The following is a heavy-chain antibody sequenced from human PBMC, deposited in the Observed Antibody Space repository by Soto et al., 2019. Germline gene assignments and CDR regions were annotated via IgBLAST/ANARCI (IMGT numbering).Heavy chain of an antibody. CDR1: GGTFSSYA. D-gene: IGHD3-9*01. CDR3: ARANYDILTGSPTVGYYYYGMDV. Sequence: SVKVSCKASGGTFSSYAISWVRQAPGQGLEWMGGIIPIFGTANYAQKFQGRVTITADESTSTAYMELSSLRSEDTAVYYCARANYDILTGSPTVGYYYYGMDVWGQGTTVTVSS. CDR2: IIPIFGTA. J-gene: IGHJ6*02. V-gene: IGHV1-69*13.